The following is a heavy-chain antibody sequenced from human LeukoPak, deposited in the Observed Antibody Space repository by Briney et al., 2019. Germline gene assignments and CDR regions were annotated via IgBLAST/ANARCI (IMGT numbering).Heavy chain of an antibody. CDR2: INPNSGGT. J-gene: IGHJ4*02. Sequence: ASVKVSCKASRYTFTGYYMHWVRQAPGQGLEWMGWINPNSGGTNYAQKFRGRVTMTRDTSISTAYMELSRLRSDDTAVYYCARNYYGSGSYEYYFDYWGQGTLVTVSS. CDR3: ARNYYGSGSYEYYFDY. V-gene: IGHV1-2*02. D-gene: IGHD3-10*01. CDR1: RYTFTGYY.